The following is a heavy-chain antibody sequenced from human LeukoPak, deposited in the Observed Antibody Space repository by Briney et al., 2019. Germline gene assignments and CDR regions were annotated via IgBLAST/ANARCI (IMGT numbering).Heavy chain of an antibody. V-gene: IGHV1-2*02. CDR1: GYTFTGYY. CDR2: INPNSGGT. D-gene: IGHD3-22*01. J-gene: IGHJ4*02. CDR3: ARELYDSSGYRRKEIDY. Sequence: ASVKVSCKASGYTFTGYYMHWVRQAPGQGLEWMGWINPNSGGTNYAQKFQGRVTMTRDTSTSTVYMELSSLRSEDTAVYYCARELYDSSGYRRKEIDYWGQGTLVTVSS.